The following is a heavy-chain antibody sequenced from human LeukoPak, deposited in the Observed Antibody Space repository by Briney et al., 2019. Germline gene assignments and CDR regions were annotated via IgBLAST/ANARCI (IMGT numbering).Heavy chain of an antibody. CDR2: ITPHNHNA. CDR1: GYTFKKYG. D-gene: IGHD3-3*01. V-gene: IGHV1-18*01. Sequence: ASVKVSCKASGYTFKKYGINWVRQAPGQGLEWLGWITPHNHNAIYAQKLQGRVTMTTDTSTSTAYMDLRSLGPDDTAVYYCARFSISYDLYYYYYMDVWGKGTTVTVSS. CDR3: ARFSISYDLYYYYYMDV. J-gene: IGHJ6*03.